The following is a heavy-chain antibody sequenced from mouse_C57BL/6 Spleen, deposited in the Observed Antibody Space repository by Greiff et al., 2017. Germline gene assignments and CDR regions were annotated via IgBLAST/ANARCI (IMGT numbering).Heavy chain of an antibody. CDR1: GYSFTDYN. CDR3: AIWDGAYAMDY. CDR2: INPNSGTT. V-gene: IGHV1-39*01. Sequence: EVQLQQSGPELVKPGASVKISCKASGYSFTDYNMNWVKQSYGKSLEWIGVINPNSGTTSYIQKFKGKPTWTVDQSSSTAYMQINSLTSEDSAVYYCAIWDGAYAMDYWGQGTSVTVSS. J-gene: IGHJ4*01. D-gene: IGHD1-1*02.